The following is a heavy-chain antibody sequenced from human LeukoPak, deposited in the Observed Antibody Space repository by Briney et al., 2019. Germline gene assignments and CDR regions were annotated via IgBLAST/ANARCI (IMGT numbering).Heavy chain of an antibody. CDR3: ARGPSTGDFDY. Sequence: PGGSLRLSCAASGFTVNSNYMSWVRQAPGKGLEWVSVIYSGGSTYYADSVKGRFTISRDNSKNTLYLQMNSLRAEDTAVYYCARGPSTGDFDYWGQGTLVTVSS. CDR2: IYSGGST. D-gene: IGHD7-27*01. J-gene: IGHJ4*02. V-gene: IGHV3-53*01. CDR1: GFTVNSNY.